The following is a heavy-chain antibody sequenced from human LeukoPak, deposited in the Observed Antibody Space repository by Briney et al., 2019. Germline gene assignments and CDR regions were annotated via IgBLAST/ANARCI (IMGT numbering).Heavy chain of an antibody. CDR3: ARAEALKFRDFDY. V-gene: IGHV3-21*01. J-gene: IGHJ4*02. CDR2: ITSSGSYI. Sequence: PGGSLRLSCAASGFTFSNYSMNWVRQAPGKGLEWVSSITSSGSYIYYADSVKGRFTISRDNARNSLYLQMNSLRAKDTAIYYCARAEALKFRDFDYWGQGTLVTVSS. CDR1: GFTFSNYS.